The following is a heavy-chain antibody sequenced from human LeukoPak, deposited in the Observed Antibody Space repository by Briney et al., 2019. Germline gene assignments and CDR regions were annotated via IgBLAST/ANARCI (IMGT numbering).Heavy chain of an antibody. CDR1: GFTFSSYG. Sequence: GGSLRLSCAASGFTFSSYGMRWVRQAPGKGLEWVSGISGSGGSTYYADSVKGRFTISRDNSKNTLYLQMNSLRAEDTAVYYCAKDMRMASFEHWGRGTQVTVSS. CDR3: AKDMRMASFEH. D-gene: IGHD5-24*01. J-gene: IGHJ4*02. V-gene: IGHV3-23*01. CDR2: ISGSGGST.